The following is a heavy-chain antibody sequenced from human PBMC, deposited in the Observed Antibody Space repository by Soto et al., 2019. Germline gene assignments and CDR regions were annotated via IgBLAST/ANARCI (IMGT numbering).Heavy chain of an antibody. J-gene: IGHJ4*02. D-gene: IGHD4-17*01. CDR3: ARGRGRTTVNTLAY. CDR2: IWYDGSNK. Sequence: QVQLVESGGGVVQPGRSLRLSCAASGFTFSSYGMHWVRQAPGKGLEWVAVIWYDGSNKYYADSVKGRFTISRDNSKNTLYLQMNSLRAEDTAVYYCARGRGRTTVNTLAYWGQGTLVTVSS. V-gene: IGHV3-33*01. CDR1: GFTFSSYG.